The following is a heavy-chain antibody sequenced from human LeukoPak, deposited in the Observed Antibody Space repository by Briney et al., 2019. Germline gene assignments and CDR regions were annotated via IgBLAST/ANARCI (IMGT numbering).Heavy chain of an antibody. D-gene: IGHD3-22*01. CDR3: ARYYYDSSGYYPLDY. Sequence: PGGSLRLSCAASGFTFSSYSMNWVRQAPGKGLEWVSYISSSSSTIYYADSVKGRFTISRDNAKNSLYLQMNSLRAEDTAVYYCARYYYDSSGYYPLDYWGQGTLVTVSS. J-gene: IGHJ4*02. CDR1: GFTFSSYS. CDR2: ISSSSSTI. V-gene: IGHV3-48*01.